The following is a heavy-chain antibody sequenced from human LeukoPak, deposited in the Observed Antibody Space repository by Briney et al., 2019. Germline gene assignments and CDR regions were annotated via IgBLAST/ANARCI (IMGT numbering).Heavy chain of an antibody. D-gene: IGHD3-10*01. CDR3: AREGSGRRLADV. CDR2: IYYSGST. Sequence: PSETLSLTCTVSGGSISSGGYYWSWIRQHPRKGLEWIGYIYYSGSTYYNPSLKSRVTISVDTSKNQFSLKLSSVTAADTAVYYCAREGSGRRLADVWGQGTTVTVSS. CDR1: GGSISSGGYY. J-gene: IGHJ6*02. V-gene: IGHV4-31*03.